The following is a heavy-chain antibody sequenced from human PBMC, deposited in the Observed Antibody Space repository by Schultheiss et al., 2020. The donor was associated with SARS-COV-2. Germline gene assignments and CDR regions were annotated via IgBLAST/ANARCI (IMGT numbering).Heavy chain of an antibody. Sequence: GSLRLSCAVYGGSFSGFYWSWIRQPPGKGLEWIGSIYYTGSTSYNPSVNGRGTLSMDTSGNYFSLKLRAVTAADTAVYFCLAVAASWRNDYWGQGTLVTVSS. V-gene: IGHV4-34*01. CDR2: IYYTGST. CDR1: GGSFSGFY. CDR3: LAVAASWRNDY. D-gene: IGHD6-19*01. J-gene: IGHJ4*02.